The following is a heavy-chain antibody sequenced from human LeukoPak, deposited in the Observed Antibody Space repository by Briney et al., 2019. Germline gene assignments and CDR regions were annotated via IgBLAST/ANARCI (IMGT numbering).Heavy chain of an antibody. J-gene: IGHJ3*02. CDR3: ARGLFDI. CDR2: ISYDGSNK. Sequence: GGSLRLSCAASGFTFSSYAMHWVRQAPGKGLEWVAVISYDGSNKYYADSVKGRFTISRDNSRNTLYLQMDSLRAEDTAVYYCARGLFDIWGQGTMVTVSS. V-gene: IGHV3-30-3*01. CDR1: GFTFSSYA.